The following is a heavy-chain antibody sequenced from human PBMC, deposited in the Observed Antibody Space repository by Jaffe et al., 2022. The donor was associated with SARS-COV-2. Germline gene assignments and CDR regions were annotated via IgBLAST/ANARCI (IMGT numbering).Heavy chain of an antibody. V-gene: IGHV3-21*01. CDR3: VLGSNLDY. Sequence: EVQLVESGGGLVKPGGSLRLSCAASGFTFSGYSMNWVRQAPGKGLEWVSSISSTGSYIYYADSVKGRFTISRDSAKKSLYLQMNSLRAEDTAVYYCVLGSNLDYWGQGTLVTVSS. CDR1: GFTFSGYS. J-gene: IGHJ4*02. D-gene: IGHD1-26*01. CDR2: ISSTGSYI.